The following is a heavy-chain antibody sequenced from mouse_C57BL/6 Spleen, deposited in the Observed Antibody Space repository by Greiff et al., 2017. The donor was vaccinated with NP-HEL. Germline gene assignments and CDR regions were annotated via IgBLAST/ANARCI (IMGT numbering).Heavy chain of an antibody. CDR2: INPNNGGT. V-gene: IGHV1-26*01. CDR1: GYTFTDYY. CDR3: ARSYSSGYDY. J-gene: IGHJ2*01. D-gene: IGHD3-2*02. Sequence: EVQLQQSGPELVKPGASVKISCKASGYTFTDYYMNWVKQSHGKSLEWIGDINPNNGGTSYNQKFKGKATLTVDKSSSTAYMELRSLTSEDSAVYYCARSYSSGYDYWGKGTTLTVSS.